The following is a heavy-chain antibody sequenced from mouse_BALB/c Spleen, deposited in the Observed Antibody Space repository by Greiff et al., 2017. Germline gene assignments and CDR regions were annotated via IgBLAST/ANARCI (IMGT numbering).Heavy chain of an antibody. V-gene: IGHV3-2*02. CDR2: ISYSGST. D-gene: IGHD2-10*02. Sequence: EVQRVESGPGLVKPSQSLSLTCTVTGYSITSDYAWNWIRQFPGNKLEWMGYISYSGSTSYNPSLKSRISNTRDTSKNQFFLQLNSVTTEDTATYYCARMEYGNFDYWGQGTTLTVSS. CDR1: GYSITSDYA. J-gene: IGHJ2*01. CDR3: ARMEYGNFDY.